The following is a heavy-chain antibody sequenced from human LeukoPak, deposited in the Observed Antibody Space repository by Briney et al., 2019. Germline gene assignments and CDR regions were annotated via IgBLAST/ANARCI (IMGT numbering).Heavy chain of an antibody. D-gene: IGHD1-1*01. CDR1: GFTFSSYG. V-gene: IGHV3-30*18. Sequence: GRSLRLSCAASGFTFSSYGMHWVRQAPGKGLEWVAVISYDGSNKYYADSVKGRFTISRDNSKNTLYLQMNSLRAEDTAVYYCAKSTSRTDAFDIWGQGTMVTVSS. CDR3: AKSTSRTDAFDI. J-gene: IGHJ3*02. CDR2: ISYDGSNK.